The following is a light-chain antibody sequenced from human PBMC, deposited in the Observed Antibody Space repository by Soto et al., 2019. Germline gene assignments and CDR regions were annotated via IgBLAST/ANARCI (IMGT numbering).Light chain of an antibody. V-gene: IGLV1-44*01. CDR1: SSNIGSNT. J-gene: IGLJ2*01. Sequence: QSVLTQPPSASGTTGQRVTISCSGSSSNIGSNTVNWYQQLPVTAPKLLIFSNNQRPSGVPDRCSGSKSGTSASLAISGLQSEDESDYYCAAWDDSLTGVVFGGGTKLTVL. CDR2: SNN. CDR3: AAWDDSLTGVV.